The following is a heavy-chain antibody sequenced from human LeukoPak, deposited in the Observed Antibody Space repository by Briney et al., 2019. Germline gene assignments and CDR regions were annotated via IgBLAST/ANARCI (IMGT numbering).Heavy chain of an antibody. J-gene: IGHJ4*02. V-gene: IGHV4-39*07. CDR1: GGSISSSSYY. CDR2: IYYSGST. D-gene: IGHD1-26*01. Sequence: SETLSLTCTVSGGSISSSSYYWGWIRQPPGKGLEWIGSIYYSGSTYYNPSLKSRVTISVDTSKNQFSLKLSSVTAADTAVYYCARDGGGSYRMWYYFDYWGQGTLVTVPS. CDR3: ARDGGGSYRMWYYFDY.